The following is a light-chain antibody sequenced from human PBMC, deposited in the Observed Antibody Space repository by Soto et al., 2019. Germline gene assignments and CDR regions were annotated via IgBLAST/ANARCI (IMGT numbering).Light chain of an antibody. CDR3: QKYNDWPLT. V-gene: IGKV3-15*01. CDR1: QSVSSD. Sequence: EIVMTQYPATLSVSPGERATLSCRASQSVSSDLAWYQQKPGQAPRLLVYGASTRATGIPARFSGSGSGTEFTLTISSLQSEDFAIYYCQKYNDWPLTFGQGTRLEIK. CDR2: GAS. J-gene: IGKJ5*01.